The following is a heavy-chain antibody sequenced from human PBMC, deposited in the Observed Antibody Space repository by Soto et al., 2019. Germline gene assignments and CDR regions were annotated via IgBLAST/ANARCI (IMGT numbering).Heavy chain of an antibody. CDR2: IYYSGST. V-gene: IGHV4-31*03. CDR3: ARDVRRAGGMDV. J-gene: IGHJ6*02. Sequence: QVQLQESGPGLVKPSQTLSLTCTVSGGSISSGGYYWSWIRQHPGKGLEWIGYIYYSGSTYYNPSLKSRVTISVDTSKSQYSLKLSSVTAADTAVYYCARDVRRAGGMDVWGQGTTVTVSS. CDR1: GGSISSGGYY. D-gene: IGHD3-10*02.